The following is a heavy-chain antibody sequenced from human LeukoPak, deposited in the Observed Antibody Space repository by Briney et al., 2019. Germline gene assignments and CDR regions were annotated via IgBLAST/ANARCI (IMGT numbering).Heavy chain of an antibody. Sequence: PGGSLRLSCAASGFTFSEYYMSWIRQAPGKGLEWVSYISSSSSYTNYADSVKGRFTISRDNAKNSLYLQMNSLRAEDTAVYYCARVRKYSSGWYDAFDIWGQGTMVTVSS. CDR3: ARVRKYSSGWYDAFDI. CDR1: GFTFSEYY. CDR2: ISSSSSYT. D-gene: IGHD6-19*01. J-gene: IGHJ3*02. V-gene: IGHV3-11*05.